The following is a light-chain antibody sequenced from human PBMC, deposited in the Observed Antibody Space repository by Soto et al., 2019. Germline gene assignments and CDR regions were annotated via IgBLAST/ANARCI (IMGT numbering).Light chain of an antibody. V-gene: IGLV2-14*01. Sequence: QSALTQPASVSRSPGQSITISCTGTSSNVGGYNYVSWYQQHPGKAPKLMIYEVSNRASGVSNRFSGSKSGNTASLTISGLQAEDEADYYCSSYTSSSTLVYVFGTGTKLTVL. CDR2: EVS. CDR1: SSNVGGYNY. J-gene: IGLJ1*01. CDR3: SSYTSSSTLVYV.